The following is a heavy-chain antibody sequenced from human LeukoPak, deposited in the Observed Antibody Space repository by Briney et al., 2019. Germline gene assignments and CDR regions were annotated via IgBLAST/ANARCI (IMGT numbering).Heavy chain of an antibody. Sequence: GRSLRLSCAASGFTFRSYGMHWVRQAPGKGLEWVAVISYDGSIKYCADSVKGRFTISRDNSKNTLYLQMNSLRAEDTAVYYCAKDRVSYSYYYGMDVWGQGTTVTVSS. D-gene: IGHD6-6*01. CDR1: GFTFRSYG. CDR2: ISYDGSIK. CDR3: AKDRVSYSYYYGMDV. V-gene: IGHV3-30*18. J-gene: IGHJ6*02.